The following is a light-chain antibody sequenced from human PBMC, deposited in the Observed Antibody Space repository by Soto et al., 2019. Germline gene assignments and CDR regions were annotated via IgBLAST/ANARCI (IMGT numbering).Light chain of an antibody. CDR2: GAS. V-gene: IGKV3-20*01. J-gene: IGKJ4*01. CDR1: QSVSSSY. Sequence: EIVLTQSPGTLSLSPGERATLSCRASQSVSSSYLAWYRHKPGQAARLLIYGASSRATGIPDRFSGSGSGTDFTLTISRLEPEDFAVYYCQQYGSSPPSLTFGGGTKVEIK. CDR3: QQYGSSPPSLT.